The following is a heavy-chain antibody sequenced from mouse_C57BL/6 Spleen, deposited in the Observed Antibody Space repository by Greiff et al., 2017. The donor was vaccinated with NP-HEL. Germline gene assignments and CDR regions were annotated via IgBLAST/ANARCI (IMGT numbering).Heavy chain of an antibody. Sequence: QVQLQQSGAELVKPGASVKISCKASGYAFSSYWMNWVKQRPGKGLEWIGQIYPGDGDTNYNGKFKGKATLTADKSSSTAYMQLSSLTSEDSAVYFCARHRYYYAMDYWGQGTSVTVSS. CDR3: ARHRYYYAMDY. CDR1: GYAFSSYW. CDR2: IYPGDGDT. V-gene: IGHV1-80*01. J-gene: IGHJ4*01.